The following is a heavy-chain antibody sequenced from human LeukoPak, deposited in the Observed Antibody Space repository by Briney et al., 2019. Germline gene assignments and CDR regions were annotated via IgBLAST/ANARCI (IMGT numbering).Heavy chain of an antibody. D-gene: IGHD5-18*01. CDR3: ARAGNGGYSYPTNYYYYYMDV. J-gene: IGHJ6*03. CDR2: INPNSGGT. V-gene: IGHV1-2*02. Sequence: GASVKVSCKASGYTFTGYYMHWVRQAPGQGLEWMGWINPNSGGTNYAQKFQGRVTMTRDTSISTAYMELSRLRSDDTAVYYCARAGNGGYSYPTNYYYYYMDVWGKGTTVTISS. CDR1: GYTFTGYY.